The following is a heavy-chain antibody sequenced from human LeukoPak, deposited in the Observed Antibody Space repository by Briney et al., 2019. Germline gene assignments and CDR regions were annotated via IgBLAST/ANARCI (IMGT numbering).Heavy chain of an antibody. D-gene: IGHD3-22*01. V-gene: IGHV4-59*06. CDR2: IYYSGST. CDR3: ARTNDDSSGYYYFDY. CDR1: GGSISSYY. Sequence: PSETLSLTCTVSGGSISSYYWSWIRQHPGKGLEWIGYIYYSGSTYYNPSLKSRVTISVDTSKNQFSLKLSSVTAADTAVYYCARTNDDSSGYYYFDYWGQGTLVTVSS. J-gene: IGHJ4*02.